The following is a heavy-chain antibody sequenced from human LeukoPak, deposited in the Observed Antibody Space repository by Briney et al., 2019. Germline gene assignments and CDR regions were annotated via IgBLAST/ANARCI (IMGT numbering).Heavy chain of an antibody. D-gene: IGHD3-22*01. CDR3: ARHAGSSGYPSSFDY. CDR1: GGSISSGSYY. Sequence: SETLSLTCTVSGGSISSGSYYWGWIRQPPGKGLEWIGTIHYSGSTYYNPSLKSRVTRSVDTSKNQFSLKLSSVTAADTAVYYCARHAGSSGYPSSFDYWGQGTLVTVS. CDR2: IHYSGST. V-gene: IGHV4-39*01. J-gene: IGHJ4*02.